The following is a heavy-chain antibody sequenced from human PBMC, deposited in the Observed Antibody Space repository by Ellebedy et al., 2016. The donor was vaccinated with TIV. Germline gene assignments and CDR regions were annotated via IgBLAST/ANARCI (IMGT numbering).Heavy chain of an antibody. CDR3: AREGSTTTGEDY. J-gene: IGHJ4*02. Sequence: MPSETLSPTCTVSGGSVSNYYWSWIRQSPGKGLEWIGYIHYVGSTTYNPSLKSPLTISIDASKNQFTLQLSTVTAADTGVYDCAREGSTTTGEDYWGQGTLVTVSS. CDR1: GGSVSNYY. D-gene: IGHD3-16*01. V-gene: IGHV4-59*02. CDR2: IHYVGST.